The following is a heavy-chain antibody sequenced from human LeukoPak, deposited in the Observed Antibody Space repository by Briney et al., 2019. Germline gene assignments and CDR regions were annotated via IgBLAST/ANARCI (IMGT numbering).Heavy chain of an antibody. CDR1: GGSFSGYY. CDR3: AKSSGWTVGLYYFDY. J-gene: IGHJ4*02. D-gene: IGHD6-19*01. Sequence: SETLSLTCAVYGGSFSGYYWSWIRQHPGKGLEWIGYIYYSGSTYYNPSLKSRVTISVDTSKNQFSLKLSSVTAADTAVYYCAKSSGWTVGLYYFDYWGQGTLVTVSS. CDR2: IYYSGST. V-gene: IGHV4-31*11.